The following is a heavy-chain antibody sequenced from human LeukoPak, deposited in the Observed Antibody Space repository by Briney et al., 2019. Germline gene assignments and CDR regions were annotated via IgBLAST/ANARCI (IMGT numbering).Heavy chain of an antibody. Sequence: ASLKVSCPASGYTLTSYAMNSAGQAAGQKLKWMGWINTNTGNPTYAQGFTGRFVFSLDTSVSTAYLQISSLKAEDTAVYYCASCTSCYLRRASSDAFDIWGQGTMVTVSS. J-gene: IGHJ3*02. V-gene: IGHV7-4-1*02. D-gene: IGHD2-2*01. CDR2: INTNTGNP. CDR3: ASCTSCYLRRASSDAFDI. CDR1: GYTLTSYA.